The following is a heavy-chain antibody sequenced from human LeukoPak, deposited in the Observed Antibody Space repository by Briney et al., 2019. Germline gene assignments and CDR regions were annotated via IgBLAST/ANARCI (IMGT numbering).Heavy chain of an antibody. V-gene: IGHV4-31*03. J-gene: IGHJ4*02. CDR2: IYYSGST. D-gene: IGHD2-2*01. CDR1: GGSISSGGYY. Sequence: PSETLSLTCTVSGGSISSGGYYWSWIRQHPGKGLEWIGYIYYSGSTYYNPSLKSRVTISVDTSKNQFSLKLSSVTAADTAVYYCARLYCSSTSCYSNWGQGTLVTVSS. CDR3: ARLYCSSTSCYSN.